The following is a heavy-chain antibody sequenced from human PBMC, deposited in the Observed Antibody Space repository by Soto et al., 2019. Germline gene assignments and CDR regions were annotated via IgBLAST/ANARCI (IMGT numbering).Heavy chain of an antibody. D-gene: IGHD4-17*01. J-gene: IGHJ6*02. CDR3: ARDSGYGDYEAFVDV. V-gene: IGHV1-18*01. Sequence: ASVKVSCKASGYTFTSYGISWVRQAPGQGLEWMGWISAYNGNTNYAQKLQGRVTMTTDTSTSTAYMELRSLRSDDTAVYYCARDSGYGDYEAFVDVWGQGTTVTVSS. CDR1: GYTFTSYG. CDR2: ISAYNGNT.